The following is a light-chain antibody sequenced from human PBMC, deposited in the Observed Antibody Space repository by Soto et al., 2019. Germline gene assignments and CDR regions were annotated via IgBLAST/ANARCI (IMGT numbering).Light chain of an antibody. CDR1: QSVSSY. J-gene: IGKJ4*01. V-gene: IGKV3-11*01. Sequence: EIVLTQSPATLSLSPGERATLSCRASQSVSSYLAWYQQKPGQAPRLLIYDASNRATGIPARFSGSGSGTAFTLTISSLEPEDFGIYYCQQRSNWPPVTFGGGTKVEIK. CDR3: QQRSNWPPVT. CDR2: DAS.